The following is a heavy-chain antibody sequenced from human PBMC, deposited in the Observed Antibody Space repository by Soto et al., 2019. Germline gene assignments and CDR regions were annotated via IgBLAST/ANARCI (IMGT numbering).Heavy chain of an antibody. CDR3: ARHPPSSEGWWFDP. CDR2: IYYSGST. CDR1: GGSISSSSYY. V-gene: IGHV4-39*01. J-gene: IGHJ5*02. Sequence: SETLSLTCTVSGGSISSSSYYWGWIRQPPGKGLEWIGSIYYSGSTYYNPSLKSRVTISVDTSKNQFSLKLSSVTAADTAVYYCARHPPSSEGWWFDPWGQGTLVTVSS. D-gene: IGHD3-22*01.